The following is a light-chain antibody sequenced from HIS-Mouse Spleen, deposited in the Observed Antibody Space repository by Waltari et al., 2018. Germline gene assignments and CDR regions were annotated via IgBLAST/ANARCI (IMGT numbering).Light chain of an antibody. Sequence: QSALTQPRSVSGSPGQSVTISCTGTSSDVGGYNYVSWYQQPPGKAPKLMIYDVSKWPAGVPDRFSGSKSGNTASLTISGLQAEDEADYYCCSYAGSYTLRVFGGGTKLTVL. CDR1: SSDVGGYNY. CDR2: DVS. V-gene: IGLV2-11*01. CDR3: CSYAGSYTLRV. J-gene: IGLJ2*01.